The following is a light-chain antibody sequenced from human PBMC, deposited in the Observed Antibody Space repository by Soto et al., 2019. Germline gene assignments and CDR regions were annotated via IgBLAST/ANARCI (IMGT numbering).Light chain of an antibody. V-gene: IGKV3-15*01. CDR3: QQYNNWWT. CDR2: GAS. J-gene: IGKJ1*01. Sequence: IVMTHSPGTLSASPGEIATLSCRASQNIGNKVGWYQQKPGQAPRLLIYGASTRATGIPVRFSGSGSGTEFTLTISSLQSEDFAVYHCQQYNNWWTFGQGTKVDIK. CDR1: QNIGNK.